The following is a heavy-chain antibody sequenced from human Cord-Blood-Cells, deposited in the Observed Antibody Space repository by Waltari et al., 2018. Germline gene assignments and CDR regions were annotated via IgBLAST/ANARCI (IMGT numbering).Heavy chain of an antibody. D-gene: IGHD3-10*01. CDR3: ARDLGSSGSGSYYNY. J-gene: IGHJ4*02. V-gene: IGHV4-4*02. CDR2: IYHSGST. Sequence: QVQLQESGPGLVKPSGTLSLTCAVSGGSISSSNWWSWVRQPPGQGLEWIGEIYHSGSTNYNPSLKSRVTISVDKSKNQFSLKLSSVTAADTAVYYCARDLGSSGSGSYYNYWGQGTLVTVSS. CDR1: GGSISSSNW.